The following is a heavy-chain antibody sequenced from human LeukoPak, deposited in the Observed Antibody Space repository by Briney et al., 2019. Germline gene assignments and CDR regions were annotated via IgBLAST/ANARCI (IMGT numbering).Heavy chain of an antibody. CDR2: INPSGGSK. Sequence: GSSVKVSCKASGYTFTSYYMHWVRQAPGQGLEWMGIINPSGGSKSYAQKFQGRVTMTRDTATSTVYMELSSLRSEDTAVYYCARGAIVGATHDAFDIWGQGTMVTVSP. CDR1: GYTFTSYY. J-gene: IGHJ3*02. V-gene: IGHV1-46*01. D-gene: IGHD1-26*01. CDR3: ARGAIVGATHDAFDI.